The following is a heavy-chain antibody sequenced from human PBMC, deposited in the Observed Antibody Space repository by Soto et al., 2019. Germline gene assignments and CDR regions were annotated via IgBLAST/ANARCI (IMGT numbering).Heavy chain of an antibody. CDR1: GDSISSGGYS. D-gene: IGHD1-26*01. V-gene: IGHV4-30-2*01. J-gene: IGHJ4*02. Sequence: SETLSLTCAVSGDSISSGGYSWSWIRQPPGKGLEWIGYIYHSGSTYYNPSLKSRVTISVDRSKNQFSMKLSSVTAADTAGYYCARRREVHFDYWGQRTLVTVSS. CDR2: IYHSGST. CDR3: ARRREVHFDY.